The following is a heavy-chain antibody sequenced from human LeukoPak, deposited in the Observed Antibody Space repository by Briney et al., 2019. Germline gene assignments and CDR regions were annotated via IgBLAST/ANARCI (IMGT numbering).Heavy chain of an antibody. CDR2: IYYSGTT. CDR1: GGSISSRSYY. D-gene: IGHD4-17*01. CDR3: ARIGYGDYPNWFDP. Sequence: SETLSLTCTVSGGSISSRSYYWGWIRQHPGKGLEWIGYIYYSGTTSYNPSLKSRVTISVDTSKKKFSLKVSSVTVADTAVYYCARIGYGDYPNWFDPWGQGTLVTVSS. J-gene: IGHJ5*02. V-gene: IGHV4-31*03.